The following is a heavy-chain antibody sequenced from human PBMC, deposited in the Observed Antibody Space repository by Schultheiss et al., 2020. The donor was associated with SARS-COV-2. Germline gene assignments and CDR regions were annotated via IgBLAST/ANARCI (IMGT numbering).Heavy chain of an antibody. D-gene: IGHD6-25*01. CDR3: ARSAGLLDY. Sequence: GGSLRLSCAASGFTFSSYAMHWVRQAPGKGLEWVAVISSGGSNKYYADSVKGRFTISRDNAKNTLYLQMNSLRAEDTAVYYCARSAGLLDYWGQGTLVTVSS. CDR2: ISSGGSNK. J-gene: IGHJ4*02. V-gene: IGHV3-30-3*01. CDR1: GFTFSSYA.